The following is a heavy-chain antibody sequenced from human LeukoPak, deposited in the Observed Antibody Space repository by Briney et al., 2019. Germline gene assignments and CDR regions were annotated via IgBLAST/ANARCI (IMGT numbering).Heavy chain of an antibody. J-gene: IGHJ5*02. CDR2: ISSSSSYI. CDR3: ARLGSFCTNGVCYGA. D-gene: IGHD2-8*01. Sequence: GGSLRLSCAASGFTFSSYSMNWVRQAPGKGLEWVSSISSSSSYIYYADSVKGRFTISRDNAKKLLYLQMNSLRGEDTAVYYCARLGSFCTNGVCYGAWGQGTLVTVSS. CDR1: GFTFSSYS. V-gene: IGHV3-21*01.